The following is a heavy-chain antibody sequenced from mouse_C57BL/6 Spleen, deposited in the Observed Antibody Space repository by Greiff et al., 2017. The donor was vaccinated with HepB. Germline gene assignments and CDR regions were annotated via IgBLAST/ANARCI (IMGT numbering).Heavy chain of an antibody. Sequence: EVKVVESGEGLVKPGGSLKLSCAASGFTFSSYAMSWVRQTPEKRLEWVAYISSGGDYIYYADTVKGRFTISRDNARNTLYLQMSSLKSEDTAMYYCTRAHYYYGSSPLAYWGQGTLVTVSA. CDR1: GFTFSSYA. V-gene: IGHV5-9-1*02. CDR3: TRAHYYYGSSPLAY. J-gene: IGHJ3*01. CDR2: ISSGGDYI. D-gene: IGHD1-1*01.